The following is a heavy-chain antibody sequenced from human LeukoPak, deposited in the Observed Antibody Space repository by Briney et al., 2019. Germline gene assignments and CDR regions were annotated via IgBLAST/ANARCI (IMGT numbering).Heavy chain of an antibody. CDR3: ARHDISPYSSSWYEYYYSGMDV. CDR1: GYSFTSYW. CDR2: IYPGDSDT. V-gene: IGHV5-51*01. J-gene: IGHJ6*02. Sequence: GESLKISCKGSGYSFTSYWIGWVRQMPGKGLEWMGIIYPGDSDTRYSPSFQGQVTISADKSISTAYLQWSSLKASDTAMYYSARHDISPYSSSWYEYYYSGMDVWGQGTTVTVSS. D-gene: IGHD6-13*01.